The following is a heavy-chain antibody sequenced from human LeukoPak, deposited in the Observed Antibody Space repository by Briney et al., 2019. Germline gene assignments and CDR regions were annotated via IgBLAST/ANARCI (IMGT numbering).Heavy chain of an antibody. CDR1: GGSISSGDYY. V-gene: IGHV4-30-4*08. J-gene: IGHJ4*02. CDR3: ARLGGSRRWLQTNFDY. D-gene: IGHD5-24*01. Sequence: PSETLSLTCTVSGGSISSGDYYWSWIRQPPGKGLEWIGYIYYSGSTYYNPSLKSRVTISVDTSKNQFPLKLSSVTAADTAVYYCARLGGSRRWLQTNFDYWDQGTLVTVSS. CDR2: IYYSGST.